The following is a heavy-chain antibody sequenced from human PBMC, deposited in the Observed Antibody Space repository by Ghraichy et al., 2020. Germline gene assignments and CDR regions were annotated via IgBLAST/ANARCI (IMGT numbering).Heavy chain of an antibody. CDR1: GFTFSNAW. CDR2: IKSKTDGGTT. CDR3: TTGLRSYYYGMDV. Sequence: GESLNISCAASGFTFSNAWMSWVRQAPGKGLEWVGRIKSKTDGGTTDYAAPVKGRFTISRDDSKNTLYLQMNSLKTEDTAVYYCTTGLRSYYYGMDVWGQGTTVTVSS. J-gene: IGHJ6*02. D-gene: IGHD5/OR15-5a*01. V-gene: IGHV3-15*01.